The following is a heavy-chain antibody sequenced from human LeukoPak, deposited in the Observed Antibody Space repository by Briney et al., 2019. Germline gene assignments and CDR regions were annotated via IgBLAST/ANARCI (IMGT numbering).Heavy chain of an antibody. V-gene: IGHV4-34*01. CDR2: INHSGST. CDR1: GGSFSGYY. J-gene: IGHJ6*02. D-gene: IGHD2-2*01. Sequence: SETLSLTCAVYGGSFSGYYWSWIRQPPGKGLEWIGEINHSGSTYYNPSLKSRVTISVDTSKNQFSLKLSSVTAADTAVYYCASSGYCSSTSCLSLGMDVWGQGTTVTVSS. CDR3: ASSGYCSSTSCLSLGMDV.